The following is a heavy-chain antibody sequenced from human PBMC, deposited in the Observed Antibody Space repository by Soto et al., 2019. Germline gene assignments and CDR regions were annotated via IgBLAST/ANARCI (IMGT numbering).Heavy chain of an antibody. Sequence: ASVKVSCKASGYTFTIYGISCVRQAPGQGLEWMGWISAYNGNTNYAQKLQGRVTMTTDTSTSTAYMELRSLRSDDTAVYYCARDSELRSYGMDVWGQGTTVTVSS. V-gene: IGHV1-18*01. CDR2: ISAYNGNT. J-gene: IGHJ6*02. CDR1: GYTFTIYG. CDR3: ARDSELRSYGMDV. D-gene: IGHD3-3*01.